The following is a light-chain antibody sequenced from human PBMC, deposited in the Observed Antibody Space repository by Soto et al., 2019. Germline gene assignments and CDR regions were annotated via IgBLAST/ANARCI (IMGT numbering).Light chain of an antibody. Sequence: IVMTQSQATLPVSPGEIATLXCRASQSVSSNLPWYQQKLGLAPRLLIYGASTRAHGSPARFSGSGSGTEFTRTISSLQSEDFAVYYGQQYDNWPLTFGGGTKVDIK. CDR3: QQYDNWPLT. CDR1: QSVSSN. V-gene: IGKV3-15*01. CDR2: GAS. J-gene: IGKJ4*01.